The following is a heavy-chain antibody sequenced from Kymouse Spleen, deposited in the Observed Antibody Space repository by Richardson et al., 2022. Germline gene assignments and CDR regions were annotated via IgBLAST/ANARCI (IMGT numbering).Heavy chain of an antibody. CDR3: TRLANWGFDY. CDR2: IRSKANSYAT. D-gene: IGHD7-27*02. V-gene: IGHV3-73*02. Sequence: EVQLVESGGGLVQPGGSLKLSCAASGFTFSGSAMHWVRQASGKGLEWVGRIRSKANSYATAYAASVKGRFTISRDDSKNTAYLQMNSLKTEDTAVYYCTRLANWGFDYWGQGTLVTVSS. J-gene: IGHJ4*02. CDR1: GFTFSGSA.